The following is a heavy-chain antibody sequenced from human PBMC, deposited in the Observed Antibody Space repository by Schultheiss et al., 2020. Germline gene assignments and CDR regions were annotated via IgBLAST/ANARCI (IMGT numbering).Heavy chain of an antibody. D-gene: IGHD6-13*01. J-gene: IGHJ6*02. CDR1: GFTVSSNY. Sequence: GGSLRLSCAASGFTVSSNYMSWVRQAPGKGLEWVSVIYSGGSTYYADSVKGRFTISRDNSKNTLYLQMNSLRAEDTAVYYCARAAAGIDYYYGMDVWGQGTTVTV. CDR2: IYSGGST. V-gene: IGHV3-53*01. CDR3: ARAAAGIDYYYGMDV.